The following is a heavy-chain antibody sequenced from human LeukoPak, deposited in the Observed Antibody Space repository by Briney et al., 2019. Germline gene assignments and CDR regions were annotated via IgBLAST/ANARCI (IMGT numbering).Heavy chain of an antibody. Sequence: SETLSLTCTVSGFSISSGHYWGWVRQPPGAGLEWIGSVYQSGTTYYNPSLKSRVTTLVDMSKNQFSLRLRPVTAADTAVYYCARIFIRNGYSSYFDCWGQGTLVTVSS. CDR1: GFSISSGHY. V-gene: IGHV4-38-2*02. D-gene: IGHD5-18*01. J-gene: IGHJ4*02. CDR2: VYQSGTT. CDR3: ARIFIRNGYSSYFDC.